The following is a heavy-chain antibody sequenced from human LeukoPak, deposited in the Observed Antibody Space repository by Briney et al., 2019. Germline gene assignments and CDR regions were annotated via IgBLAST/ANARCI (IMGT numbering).Heavy chain of an antibody. CDR3: ARLHTGYSSSWYARWFDP. CDR1: GGSFSGYY. V-gene: IGHV4-34*01. J-gene: IGHJ5*02. CDR2: INHSGST. Sequence: PSETLSLTCAVYGGSFSGYYWSWIRQPPGKGLEWIGEINHSGSTNYNPSLKSRVTISVNTSKNQFSLKLSSVTAADTAVYYCARLHTGYSSSWYARWFDPWGQGTLVTVSS. D-gene: IGHD6-13*01.